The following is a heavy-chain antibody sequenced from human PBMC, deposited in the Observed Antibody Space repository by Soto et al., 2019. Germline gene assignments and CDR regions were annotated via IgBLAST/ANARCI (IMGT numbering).Heavy chain of an antibody. D-gene: IGHD5-12*01. J-gene: IGHJ4*02. V-gene: IGHV1-2*02. Sequence: QVQLVQSGAEVKKPGASVKVSCKASGYTFTGYYMHWVRQAPGQGLEWMGWINPNSGGTNNAQKFQGRVTMTRDTSISTAYMELSRLRSDDTAVYYCARGGIVATTEHFDYWGQGTLVTVSS. CDR1: GYTFTGYY. CDR3: ARGGIVATTEHFDY. CDR2: INPNSGGT.